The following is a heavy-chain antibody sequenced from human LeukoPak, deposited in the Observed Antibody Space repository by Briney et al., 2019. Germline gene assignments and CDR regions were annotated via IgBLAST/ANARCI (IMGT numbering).Heavy chain of an antibody. CDR2: ISGSDGSGDVT. CDR3: AKAPTSFAVAGFPINY. V-gene: IGHV3-23*01. CDR1: GFTFNTYA. Sequence: PGGSLRLSCVASGFTFNTYAMTWVRQAPGKGLEWVSVISGSDGSGDVTYYIDSVKGRFTISRDNSKNTLYLQMNSLRAEDTAVYYCAKAPTSFAVAGFPINYWGQGTLVTVSS. D-gene: IGHD6-19*01. J-gene: IGHJ4*02.